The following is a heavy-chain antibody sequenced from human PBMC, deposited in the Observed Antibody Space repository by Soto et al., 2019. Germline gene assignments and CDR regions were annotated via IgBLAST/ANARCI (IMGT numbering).Heavy chain of an antibody. CDR3: ARDKKIFGVVTDYYYYYGMDV. CDR1: GGTFSSYA. Sequence: SVKVSCKASGGTFSSYAISWVRQAPGQGLEWMGGIIPIFGTANYAQKFQGRVTITADESTSTAYMELSSLRSEDTAVYYCARDKKIFGVVTDYYYYYGMDVWGQGTTITVSS. CDR2: IIPIFGTA. J-gene: IGHJ6*02. V-gene: IGHV1-69*13. D-gene: IGHD3-3*01.